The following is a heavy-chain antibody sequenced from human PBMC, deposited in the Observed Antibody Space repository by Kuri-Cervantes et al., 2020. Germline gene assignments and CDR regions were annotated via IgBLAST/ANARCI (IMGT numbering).Heavy chain of an antibody. V-gene: IGHV1-8*01. J-gene: IGHJ6*02. CDR3: AYYDILTGSDSYYYYYGMDV. D-gene: IGHD3-9*01. CDR2: MNPNSGNT. Sequence: ASVKVSCKASGYTFTSYDINWVRQATGQGLEWMGWMNPNSGNTGYAQKFQGRVTITADESTSTAYMELSSLRSEDTAVYYCAYYDILTGSDSYYYYYGMDVWGQGTTVTVSS. CDR1: GYTFTSYD.